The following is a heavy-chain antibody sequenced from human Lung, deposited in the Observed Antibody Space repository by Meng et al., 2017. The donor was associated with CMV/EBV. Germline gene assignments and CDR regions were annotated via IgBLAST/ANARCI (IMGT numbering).Heavy chain of an antibody. CDR3: AKDQLLFGGPNAYFDD. Sequence: GGSXRLXCAAAAFIVDGYVMRWVRRAPGRGLERVLVYNWTGGGTCYGDSVKGRFTISRDNSKNTLYLQMNSLRAEETAMYYCAKDQLLFGGPNAYFDDWGQGTLVTVSS. CDR1: AFIVDGYV. J-gene: IGHJ4*02. D-gene: IGHD3-16*01. CDR2: YNWTGGGT. V-gene: IGHV3-20*04.